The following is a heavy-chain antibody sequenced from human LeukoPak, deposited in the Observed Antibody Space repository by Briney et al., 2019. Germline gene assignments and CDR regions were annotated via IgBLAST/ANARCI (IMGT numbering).Heavy chain of an antibody. CDR1: GFTFSSYS. CDR3: ARVGEQQLVFDY. Sequence: GGSLRLPCAASGFTFSSYSMNWVRQAPGKGLEGISSTSISSSYIYYADSVKGRFTISRDNAKNSLYLQMNRLRAEDTAVYYCARVGEQQLVFDYWGQGTLVTVSS. D-gene: IGHD6-13*01. V-gene: IGHV3-21*01. J-gene: IGHJ4*02. CDR2: TSISSSYI.